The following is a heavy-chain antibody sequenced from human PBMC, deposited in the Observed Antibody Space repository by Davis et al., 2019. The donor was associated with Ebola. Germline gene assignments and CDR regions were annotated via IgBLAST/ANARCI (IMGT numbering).Heavy chain of an antibody. D-gene: IGHD2-2*01. Sequence: GESLKISCATSGFSVRSNYMNWVRQAPGKGLEWVSVLYSSGITYYADSVKGRFTISRDNAKNSLYLQMNSLRAEDTAVYYCARDHWGCSSTRCFYGMDVWGQGTTVTVSS. CDR2: LYSSGIT. J-gene: IGHJ6*02. CDR1: GFSVRSNY. V-gene: IGHV3-66*01. CDR3: ARDHWGCSSTRCFYGMDV.